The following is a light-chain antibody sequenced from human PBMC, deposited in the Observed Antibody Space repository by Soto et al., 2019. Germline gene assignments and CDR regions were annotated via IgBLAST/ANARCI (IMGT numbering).Light chain of an antibody. CDR1: SSDVGSYNL. V-gene: IGLV2-23*01. CDR3: CSYAGSSSYV. J-gene: IGLJ1*01. Sequence: QSALTQPASVSGSPGQSITISCTGTSSDVGSYNLVSWYVQHPGKAPKLMIYEGSKRPSGVSNRFSGSNSGNTASLTISGLQAEDEADYYCCSYAGSSSYVFGTGTKVTVL. CDR2: EGS.